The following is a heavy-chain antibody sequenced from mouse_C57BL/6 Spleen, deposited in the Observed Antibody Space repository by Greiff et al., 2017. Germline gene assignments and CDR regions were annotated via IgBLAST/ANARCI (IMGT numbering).Heavy chain of an antibody. J-gene: IGHJ1*03. CDR1: GYTFTSYW. V-gene: IGHV1-7*01. CDR3: ASHYYGSSYVDWYFDV. D-gene: IGHD1-1*01. CDR2: INPSSGYT. Sequence: QVQLQQSGAELAKPGASVKLSCKASGYTFTSYWMHWVKQRPGQGLEWIGYINPSSGYTKYNQKFKDKATLTADKSSSTAYMQLSSLTYEDSAVYYCASHYYGSSYVDWYFDVWGTGTTVTVSS.